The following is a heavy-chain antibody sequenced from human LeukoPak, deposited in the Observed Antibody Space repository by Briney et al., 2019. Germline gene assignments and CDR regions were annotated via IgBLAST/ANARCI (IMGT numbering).Heavy chain of an antibody. CDR3: ARDYGRYFDWSDAFDI. D-gene: IGHD3-9*01. CDR1: GGSISSSSYY. J-gene: IGHJ3*02. V-gene: IGHV4-39*07. CDR2: IYHSGST. Sequence: SETLSLTCTVSGGSISSSSYYWGWIRQPPGKGLEWIGSIYHSGSTYYNPSLKSRVTISVDTSKNQFSLKLSSVTAADTAVYYCARDYGRYFDWSDAFDIWGQGTMVTVSS.